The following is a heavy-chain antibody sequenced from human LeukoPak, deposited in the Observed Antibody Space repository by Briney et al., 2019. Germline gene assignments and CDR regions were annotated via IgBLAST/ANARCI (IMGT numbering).Heavy chain of an antibody. CDR3: AVTAAGRDYMDV. J-gene: IGHJ6*03. V-gene: IGHV1-69-2*01. CDR1: GYSFTDFY. Sequence: ASVQLSCKVSGYSFTDFYMQWIQQAPGKGLEWMGLFDPEDDETIYAEKFQGRVTITADTSRDTSYMSLSSLRPEDTAVYYCAVTAAGRDYMDVWGKGTTVTVSS. D-gene: IGHD6-13*01. CDR2: FDPEDDET.